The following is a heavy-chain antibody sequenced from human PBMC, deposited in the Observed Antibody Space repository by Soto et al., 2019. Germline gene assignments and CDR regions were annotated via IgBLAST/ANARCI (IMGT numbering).Heavy chain of an antibody. CDR3: AKDLLKLVRSNWYFDL. J-gene: IGHJ2*01. Sequence: QVQLVESGGGVVQPGRSLRLSCAASGFTFSSYGMHWVRQAPGKGLEWVAVISYDGSNKYYADSVKGRFTISRDNSKNTLYLQMNSLRAEDTAVYYCAKDLLKLVRSNWYFDLWGRGTLVTVSS. D-gene: IGHD1-1*01. CDR2: ISYDGSNK. V-gene: IGHV3-30*18. CDR1: GFTFSSYG.